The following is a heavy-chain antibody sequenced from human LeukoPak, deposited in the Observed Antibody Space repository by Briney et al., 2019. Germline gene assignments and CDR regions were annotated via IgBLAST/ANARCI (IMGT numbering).Heavy chain of an antibody. CDR3: AGHASGSYLGAFDI. CDR2: IYYSGST. CDR1: GGSISSYY. Sequence: SETLSLTCTVSGGSISSYYWNWIRQPPGKGLEWIGYIYYSGSTNYNPSLKSRVTISVDTSKKQFSLILSSVTAADTAVYYCAGHASGSYLGAFDIWGQGTVATVSS. V-gene: IGHV4-59*01. D-gene: IGHD3-10*01. J-gene: IGHJ3*02.